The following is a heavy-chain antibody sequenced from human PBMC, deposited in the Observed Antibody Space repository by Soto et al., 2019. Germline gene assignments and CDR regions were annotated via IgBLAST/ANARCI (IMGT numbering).Heavy chain of an antibody. CDR3: AREPGSGRPRIEYFDY. D-gene: IGHD3-10*01. J-gene: IGHJ4*02. V-gene: IGHV4-4*02. CDR2: IYHSGST. CDR1: GGSISSSNW. Sequence: SETLSLTCAVSGGSISSSNWWSWVRQPPGKGLEWIGEIYHSGSTNYNPSLKSRVTISVDKSENQFSLKLTSVTAADTAVYYCAREPGSGRPRIEYFDYWGQGTLVTVYS.